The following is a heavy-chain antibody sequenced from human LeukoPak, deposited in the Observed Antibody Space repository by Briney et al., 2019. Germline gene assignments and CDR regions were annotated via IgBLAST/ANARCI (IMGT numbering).Heavy chain of an antibody. D-gene: IGHD6-19*01. CDR3: AKDPDRVAVAGTPIDY. CDR1: GFTFSDYY. CDR2: ISSSGSTI. V-gene: IGHV3-11*01. J-gene: IGHJ4*02. Sequence: GGSLRLSCAASGFTFSDYYMSWIRQAPGKGLEWVSYISSSGSTIYYADSVKGRFTISRDNAKNSLYLQMNSLRAEDTAVYYCAKDPDRVAVAGTPIDYWGQGTLVTVSS.